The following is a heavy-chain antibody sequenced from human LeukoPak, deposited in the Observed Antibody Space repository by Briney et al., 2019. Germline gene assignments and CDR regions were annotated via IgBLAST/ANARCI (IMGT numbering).Heavy chain of an antibody. D-gene: IGHD3-22*01. V-gene: IGHV3-21*01. CDR1: GFTFNSYS. J-gene: IGHJ3*02. Sequence: PGGSLRLSCAASGFTFNSYSMNWVRQAPGKGLEWVSSISSSSTLIYYADSMKGRFTISRDNAKNSLYLHMNSLRAEDTAVYYCASGYYYDSSGFQSHAFDIRGQGTMVTVSS. CDR3: ASGYYYDSSGFQSHAFDI. CDR2: ISSSSTLI.